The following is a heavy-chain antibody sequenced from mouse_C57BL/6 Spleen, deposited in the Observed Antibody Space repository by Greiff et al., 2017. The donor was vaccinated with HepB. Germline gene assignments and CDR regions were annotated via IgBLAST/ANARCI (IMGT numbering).Heavy chain of an antibody. D-gene: IGHD1-1*01. Sequence: QVQLQQPGAELVKPGASVKLSCKASGYTFTSYWMQWVNQRPGQGLEWIGEIDPSDSYTNYNQKFKGKATLTVDTSSSTAYMQLSSLTSEDSAVYYCARRGSTVVATEYFDVWGTGTTVTVSS. CDR3: ARRGSTVVATEYFDV. CDR1: GYTFTSYW. J-gene: IGHJ1*03. CDR2: IDPSDSYT. V-gene: IGHV1-50*01.